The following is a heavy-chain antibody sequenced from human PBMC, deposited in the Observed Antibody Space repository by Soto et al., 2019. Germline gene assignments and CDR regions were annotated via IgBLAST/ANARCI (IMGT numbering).Heavy chain of an antibody. CDR1: GFTFSNAW. CDR3: TTDPTKMASQITAYYYYGMDV. D-gene: IGHD3-10*01. Sequence: GGSLRLSCAASGFTFSNAWMSWVRQAPGKGLEWVGRIKSKTDGGTTDYAAPVKGRFTISRDDSKNTLYLQMNSLKTEDTAVYYCTTDPTKMASQITAYYYYGMDVWGQGTTVTVSS. CDR2: IKSKTDGGTT. J-gene: IGHJ6*02. V-gene: IGHV3-15*01.